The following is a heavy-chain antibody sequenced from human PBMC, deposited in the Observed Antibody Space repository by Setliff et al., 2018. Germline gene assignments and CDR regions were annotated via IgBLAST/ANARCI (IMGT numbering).Heavy chain of an antibody. Sequence: PSETLSLTCTVYGGSFSNYYWSWIRQPPGKGLEWIGEINHSGSTNYNPSLKSRVTMSVATFENHFSLKLNSLTAADTAVYYCARLSWNGLRYYGLDVWGQGTTVTVSS. J-gene: IGHJ6*02. D-gene: IGHD3-3*01. CDR1: GGSFSNYY. CDR3: ARLSWNGLRYYGLDV. CDR2: INHSGST. V-gene: IGHV4-34*01.